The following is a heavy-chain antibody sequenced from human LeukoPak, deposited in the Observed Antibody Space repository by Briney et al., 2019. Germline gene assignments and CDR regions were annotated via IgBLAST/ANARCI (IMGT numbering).Heavy chain of an antibody. D-gene: IGHD1-1*01. Sequence: GGSLRLSCAASGFTLSTYAMSWVRQAPGKGLEWVLDISISSATYYAASVMGRFTISRDNSKNTRYLQMTNLRAEDKAVYYCATWNSYYFDYRGQGTLVTVSS. CDR2: ISISSAT. CDR3: ATWNSYYFDY. V-gene: IGHV3-23*01. CDR1: GFTLSTYA. J-gene: IGHJ4*02.